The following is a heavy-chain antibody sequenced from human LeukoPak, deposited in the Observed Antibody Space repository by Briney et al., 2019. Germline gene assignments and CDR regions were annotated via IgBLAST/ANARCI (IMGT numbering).Heavy chain of an antibody. D-gene: IGHD3-9*01. V-gene: IGHV3-23*01. J-gene: IGHJ4*02. CDR1: GFTFSSYA. CDR2: ISGSGGST. Sequence: GGSLRLSCAASGFTFSSYAMSGVRQAPGKGPEWVSAISGSGGSTYYADSVQGRFTLSRDHSTHTLYLQMNSLRAEDTAVYYCAKVFRGYFDYWGRGTLVTVSS. CDR3: AKVFRGYFDY.